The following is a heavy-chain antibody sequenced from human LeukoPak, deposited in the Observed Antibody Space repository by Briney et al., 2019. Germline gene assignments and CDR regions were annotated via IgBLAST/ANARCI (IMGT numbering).Heavy chain of an antibody. Sequence: GESLKISCKGSGYSFTSYWIGWVRQMPGKGLEWMGIIYPDDSDTKYSPSFEGQVTISVDKSISTAYLHWSRLKASDTAMYYCARHRRPSDYDASDVWGQGTLVIVSS. CDR3: ARHRRPSDYDASDV. V-gene: IGHV5-51*01. J-gene: IGHJ3*01. CDR2: IYPDDSDT. CDR1: GYSFTSYW. D-gene: IGHD4-17*01.